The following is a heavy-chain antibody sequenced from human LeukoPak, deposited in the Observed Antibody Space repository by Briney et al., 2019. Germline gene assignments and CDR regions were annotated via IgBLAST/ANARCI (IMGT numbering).Heavy chain of an antibody. V-gene: IGHV1-46*01. J-gene: IGHJ4*02. CDR3: ARVMITLGGVIGPLDY. CDR2: INPSGGST. CDR1: GYTFTSYY. D-gene: IGHD3-16*02. Sequence: ASVKVSCKASGYTFTSYYMHWVRQAPGQGLEWMGIINPSGGSTSYAQKFQGRVTMTRDTSTSTAYMELSSLRSEDTAVYYCARVMITLGGVIGPLDYWGQGTLVTVSS.